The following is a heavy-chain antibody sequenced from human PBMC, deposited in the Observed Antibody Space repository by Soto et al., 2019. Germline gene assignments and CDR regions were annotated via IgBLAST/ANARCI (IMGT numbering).Heavy chain of an antibody. J-gene: IGHJ5*02. Sequence: SETLSLTCTVSGGSISSSSYYWGWIRQPPGKGLEWIGSIYYSGSTYYNPSLKSRVTISVDTSKNQFSLKLSSVTAADTAVYYCARHRRVTTIGEKVKNWFDPWGQGTLVTVSS. D-gene: IGHD5-12*01. CDR2: IYYSGST. V-gene: IGHV4-39*01. CDR1: GGSISSSSYY. CDR3: ARHRRVTTIGEKVKNWFDP.